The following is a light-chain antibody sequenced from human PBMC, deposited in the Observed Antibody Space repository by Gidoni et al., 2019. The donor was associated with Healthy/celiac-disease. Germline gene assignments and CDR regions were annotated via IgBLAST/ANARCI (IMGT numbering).Light chain of an antibody. Sequence: DIQMTQSPSSLSASVGDRVTITCRASQRISSYLNWYQQKPGKAPKLLIYAASSLQSGVPSRFSGSRSGTDFTLTISSLQPEDFATYYCQQSYSTPCSFGQGTRLEIK. V-gene: IGKV1-39*01. CDR3: QQSYSTPCS. CDR2: AAS. J-gene: IGKJ2*04. CDR1: QRISSY.